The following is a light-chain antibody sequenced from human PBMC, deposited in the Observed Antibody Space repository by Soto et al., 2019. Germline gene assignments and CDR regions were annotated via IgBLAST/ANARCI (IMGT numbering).Light chain of an antibody. J-gene: IGKJ3*01. V-gene: IGKV3D-20*02. Sequence: DIVLTQSPGTLSLSPGERATLSCRASQSVSSSYLAWYQQKPGQAPRLLIYDASNRATGIPARFSGSGSGTDFTLTISSLEPEDFAVYYCQQRSSWPATFGPGTKVD. CDR2: DAS. CDR1: QSVSSSY. CDR3: QQRSSWPAT.